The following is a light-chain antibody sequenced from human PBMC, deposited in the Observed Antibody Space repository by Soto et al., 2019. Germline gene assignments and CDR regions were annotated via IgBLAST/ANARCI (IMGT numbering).Light chain of an antibody. Sequence: EIVLTQSPATLSLSPGERATLSCRASQSVSSYLAWYQQKPGQAPRLLIYDASNRATGIPARFSGSGSGTNVTPTIRSLEPEEFAVYYCQQRSNWLWTFGQGTKVDIK. CDR1: QSVSSY. J-gene: IGKJ1*01. V-gene: IGKV3-11*01. CDR2: DAS. CDR3: QQRSNWLWT.